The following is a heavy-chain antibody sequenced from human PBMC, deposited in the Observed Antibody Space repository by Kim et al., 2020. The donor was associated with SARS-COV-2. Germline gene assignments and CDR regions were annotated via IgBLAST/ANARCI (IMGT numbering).Heavy chain of an antibody. Sequence: GGSLRLSCAASGFTFSSYGMHWVRQAPGKGLEWVAVIWYDGSNKYYADSVKGRFTISRDNSKNTLYLQMNSLRAEDTAVYYCARDIEGATYTFDYWGQGTLVTVSS. J-gene: IGHJ4*02. CDR1: GFTFSSYG. D-gene: IGHD1-26*01. V-gene: IGHV3-33*01. CDR2: IWYDGSNK. CDR3: ARDIEGATYTFDY.